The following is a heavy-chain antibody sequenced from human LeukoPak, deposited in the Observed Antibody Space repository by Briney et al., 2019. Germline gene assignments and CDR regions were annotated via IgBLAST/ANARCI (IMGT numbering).Heavy chain of an antibody. Sequence: SQTLSLTCAISGDSVSSNGAAWNWIRQSPSRGLEWLGRTYYRSKWYNDYAVSVKSRITINPDTSKNQFSLQLNSVTPEDTAVYYCARGPPNEQQLVTDWFDPWGQGTLVTVSS. D-gene: IGHD6-13*01. CDR2: TYYRSKWYN. V-gene: IGHV6-1*01. J-gene: IGHJ5*02. CDR1: GDSVSSNGAA. CDR3: ARGPPNEQQLVTDWFDP.